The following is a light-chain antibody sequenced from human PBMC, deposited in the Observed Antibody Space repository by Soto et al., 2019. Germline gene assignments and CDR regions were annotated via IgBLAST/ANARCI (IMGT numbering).Light chain of an antibody. CDR3: QQYNNWSPIT. CDR2: GAS. Sequence: EIVMTQSPATLSVSPGERATLSCRASQSVSSKLAWYQQKPGQAPRLLIYGASTRATGIPARFSGSGSGTEFTLTISSLQSEDFAVYYCQQYNNWSPITFGQGTRLEI. V-gene: IGKV3-15*01. CDR1: QSVSSK. J-gene: IGKJ5*01.